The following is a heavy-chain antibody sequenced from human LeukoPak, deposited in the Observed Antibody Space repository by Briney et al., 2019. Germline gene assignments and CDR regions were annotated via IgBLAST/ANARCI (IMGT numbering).Heavy chain of an antibody. D-gene: IGHD3-10*01. Sequence: ASVKVSCKASGYTFTSYDINWVRQATGQGLEWMGWMNPNSGNTGYAQKFQGRVTITADKSTSTAYMELSSLRSEDTAVYYCARDYYYGSADYWGQGTLVTVSS. CDR3: ARDYYYGSADY. CDR2: MNPNSGNT. V-gene: IGHV1-8*01. CDR1: GYTFTSYD. J-gene: IGHJ4*02.